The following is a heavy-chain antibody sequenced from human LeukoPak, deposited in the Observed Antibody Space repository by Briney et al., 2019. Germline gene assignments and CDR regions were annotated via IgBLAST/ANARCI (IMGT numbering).Heavy chain of an antibody. CDR2: ISVSGGST. Sequence: GGSLRLSCVASGVTFDNYAMTWVRQAPGKGLEWVSGISVSGGSTYYADSVKGRFTISRDNSKNTLYLQMNSLRAEDTAVYYCAKVPRSGFDYWGQGTLVTVSS. CDR3: AKVPRSGFDY. V-gene: IGHV3-23*01. CDR1: GVTFDNYA. J-gene: IGHJ4*02. D-gene: IGHD3-3*01.